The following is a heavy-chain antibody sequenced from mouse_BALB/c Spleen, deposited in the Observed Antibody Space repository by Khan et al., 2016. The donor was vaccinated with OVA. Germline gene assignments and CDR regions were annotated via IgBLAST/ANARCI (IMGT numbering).Heavy chain of an antibody. V-gene: IGHV2-9*02. Sequence: QVQLKESGPGLVAPSQSLSLTCTVSGFSLTTHGVHWVRQPPGKGLEWLVVIWTGGSTNYNSALMSRLSISTDNSKNHVFLKLNSLQTDDTAMYYCGRFLHGNIYAMDYWGQGTSVTVSS. J-gene: IGHJ4*01. CDR3: GRFLHGNIYAMDY. CDR2: IWTGGST. D-gene: IGHD2-1*01. CDR1: GFSLTTHG.